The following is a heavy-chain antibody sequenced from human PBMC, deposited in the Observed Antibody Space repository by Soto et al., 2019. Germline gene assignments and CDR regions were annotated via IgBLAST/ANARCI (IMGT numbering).Heavy chain of an antibody. J-gene: IGHJ4*02. CDR2: IYHSGST. V-gene: IGHV4-4*02. D-gene: IGHD6-13*01. CDR1: GGSISSSNW. CDR3: ARDLSVAAAGTLRY. Sequence: SETLSLTCAVPGGSISSSNWWSWVRQPPGKGLEWIGEIYHSGSTNYNPSLKSRVTISVDKSKNQFSLKLSSVTAADTAVYYCARDLSVAAAGTLRYWGQGTLVTVSS.